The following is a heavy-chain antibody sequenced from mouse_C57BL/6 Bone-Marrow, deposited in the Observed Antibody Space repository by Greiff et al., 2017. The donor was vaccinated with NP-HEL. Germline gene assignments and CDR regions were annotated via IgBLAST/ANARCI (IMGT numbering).Heavy chain of an antibody. CDR3: ARGETWGAFFDN. D-gene: IGHD6-1*01. CDR1: GYTFSTSW. J-gene: IGHJ2*01. CDR2: IYPGDGDT. Sequence: VQLQQSGPELVKPGASVKISCKASGYTFSTSWMNWMNQRPGKGLEGIGRIYPGDGDTHYSGTFEGKASLTADQSSNTAYMQLSSLTSEDSAVYFCARGETWGAFFDNWGQGTTLTVSS. V-gene: IGHV1-82*01.